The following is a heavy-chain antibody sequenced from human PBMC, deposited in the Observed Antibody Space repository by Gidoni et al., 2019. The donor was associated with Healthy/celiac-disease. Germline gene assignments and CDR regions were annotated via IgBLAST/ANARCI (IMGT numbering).Heavy chain of an antibody. D-gene: IGHD2-2*01. J-gene: IGHJ6*03. Sequence: QVQLQESGPGLVKPSETLSLTCTVSGGSISSYSWRWIRQPAGKGLEWIGRIYTSGSTNYNPSLKSRVTMSVDTSKNQFSLKLSSVTAADTAVYYCARDREDIVVVPAAMEHYYYYYMDVWGKGTTVTVSS. CDR2: IYTSGST. CDR3: ARDREDIVVVPAAMEHYYYYYMDV. V-gene: IGHV4-4*07. CDR1: GGSISSYS.